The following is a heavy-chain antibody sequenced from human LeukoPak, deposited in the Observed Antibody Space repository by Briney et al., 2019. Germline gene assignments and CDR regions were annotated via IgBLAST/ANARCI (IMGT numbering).Heavy chain of an antibody. J-gene: IGHJ4*02. CDR3: ARNNDY. CDR1: GFTFSSYS. V-gene: IGHV3-21*01. Sequence: GGSLRLSCAASGFTFSSYSMNWVRQAPGKGLEWVSSISSSSSYIYHADTVKGRFTISRDNAKNSLYLQMNSLRAEDTAVYYCARNNDYWGQGTLVTVSS. CDR2: ISSSSSYI.